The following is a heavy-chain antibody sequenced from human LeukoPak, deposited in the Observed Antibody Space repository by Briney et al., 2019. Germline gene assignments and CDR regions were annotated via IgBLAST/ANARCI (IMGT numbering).Heavy chain of an antibody. V-gene: IGHV1-69*13. CDR2: IIPIFGTA. J-gene: IGHJ4*02. D-gene: IGHD3-10*01. CDR1: GGTFSSYA. Sequence: SVKVSCKASGGTFSSYAISWVRQAPGQGLEWMGGIIPIFGTANYAQKFQGRVTIAADESTSTAYMELSSLRSEDTAVYYCARDRLYGSGSSQPFDYWGQGTLVTVSS. CDR3: ARDRLYGSGSSQPFDY.